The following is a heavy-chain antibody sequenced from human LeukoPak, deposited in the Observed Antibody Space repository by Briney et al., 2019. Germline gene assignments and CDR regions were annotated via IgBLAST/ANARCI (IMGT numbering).Heavy chain of an antibody. Sequence: GGSLRLSCAASGFTFSSYPTHWVRQAPGKGLEWVALISYDGTHKYYADSVKGRFTISRDNSKNTLYLLMNSLRVEDTAVYFCARVLYDSSGYYIDYWGQGTLVTVSS. CDR1: GFTFSSYP. CDR2: ISYDGTHK. J-gene: IGHJ4*02. D-gene: IGHD3-22*01. CDR3: ARVLYDSSGYYIDY. V-gene: IGHV3-30*04.